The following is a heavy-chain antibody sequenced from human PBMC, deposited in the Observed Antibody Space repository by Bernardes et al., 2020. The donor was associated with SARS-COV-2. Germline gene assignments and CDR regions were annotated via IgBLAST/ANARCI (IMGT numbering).Heavy chain of an antibody. CDR2: INPSGGST. CDR3: ARERLSLAAAGTSSFDP. V-gene: IGHV1-46*01. CDR1: GYTFTSYY. J-gene: IGHJ5*02. D-gene: IGHD6-13*01. Sequence: ASVKVSCKASGYTFTSYYMHWVRQAPGQGLEWMGIINPSGGSTSYAQKFQGRVTMTRDTSTSTVYMELSSLRSEDTAVYYCARERLSLAAAGTSSFDPWGQGTLVTVSS.